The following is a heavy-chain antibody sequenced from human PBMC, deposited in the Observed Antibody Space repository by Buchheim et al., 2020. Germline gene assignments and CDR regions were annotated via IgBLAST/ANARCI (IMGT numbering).Heavy chain of an antibody. Sequence: EVQLVESGGDLVQPGGSLRLSCAASGFTFSTFWMSWVRQAPGKGLEWVATIKEDGSETNYVDSVKGRFTISRDNAKNSMFLQMNSLRDDDTALYYCATGGSWYLAWGQGT. V-gene: IGHV3-7*03. CDR2: IKEDGSET. CDR3: ATGGSWYLA. J-gene: IGHJ4*02. D-gene: IGHD6-13*01. CDR1: GFTFSTFW.